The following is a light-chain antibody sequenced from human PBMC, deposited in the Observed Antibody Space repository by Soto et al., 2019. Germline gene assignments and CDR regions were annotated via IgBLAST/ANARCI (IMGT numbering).Light chain of an antibody. CDR2: GAS. V-gene: IGKV3-20*01. J-gene: IGKJ1*01. CDR3: QQNGRSPPWT. CDR1: QSVSSSY. Sequence: TQSPSTLSASVGDRVTITCRASQSVSSSYLVWYQQKPGQAPRLLIYGASIRATGIPDRFSGSGSGTDFTLTISRLEPEDFAVYYCQQNGRSPPWTFGQGTKVDIK.